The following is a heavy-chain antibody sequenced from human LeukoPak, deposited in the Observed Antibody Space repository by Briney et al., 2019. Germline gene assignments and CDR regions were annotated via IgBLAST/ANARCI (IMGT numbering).Heavy chain of an antibody. J-gene: IGHJ6*02. Sequence: GGSLRLSCAASGFTFSSYGMHWVRQAPGKGLEWVAVISYDGSNKYYADSVKGRFTISRDNSKNTLYLQMNSLSAEDTAVYYCAKWRDSYGMDVWGQGTTVTVS. CDR1: GFTFSSYG. CDR2: ISYDGSNK. D-gene: IGHD3-3*01. CDR3: AKWRDSYGMDV. V-gene: IGHV3-30*18.